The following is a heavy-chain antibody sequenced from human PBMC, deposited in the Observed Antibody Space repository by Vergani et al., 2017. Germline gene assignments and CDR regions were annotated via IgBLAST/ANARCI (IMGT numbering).Heavy chain of an antibody. J-gene: IGHJ5*02. CDR2: IAWDDDK. D-gene: IGHD2-21*02. CDR3: ARMGVWTGACSSTWFAP. Sequence: QVTLKESGPALVKPTQTVTLTCTFSGFSLNTSGIRVSWIRQPPGKALEWLARIAWDDDKLYSLSLKTRLSISKDTSKNHVILTMTNVDPLDTATYYCARMGVWTGACSSTWFAPGGQGLLFPVSS. V-gene: IGHV2-70*04. CDR1: GFSLNTSGIR.